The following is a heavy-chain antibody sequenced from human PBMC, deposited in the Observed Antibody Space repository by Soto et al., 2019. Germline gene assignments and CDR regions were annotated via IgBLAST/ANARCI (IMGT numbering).Heavy chain of an antibody. D-gene: IGHD3-16*01. CDR1: GFTFSSYG. J-gene: IGHJ5*02. CDR2: ISYDGSDK. CDR3: AKTAGYDYVWGSSGLDP. V-gene: IGHV3-30*18. Sequence: HPGGSLRLSCAGSGFTFSSYGMHRVRQAPGKGLEWVAVISYDGSDKYYGDSVKGRFTISRDDSKNTLYLQMNSLRVEDTAIYYCAKTAGYDYVWGSSGLDPWGQGTLVTVSS.